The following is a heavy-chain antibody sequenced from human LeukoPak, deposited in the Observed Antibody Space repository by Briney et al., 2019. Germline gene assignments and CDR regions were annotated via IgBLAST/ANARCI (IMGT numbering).Heavy chain of an antibody. J-gene: IGHJ4*02. CDR2: ISAYNGNT. CDR1: GYTVSSYG. D-gene: IGHD6-19*01. V-gene: IGHV1-18*01. CDR3: ARGGYSSGWYYPYYFDY. Sequence: ASVKVSCKASGYTVSSYGISWVRQAPGQGLEWMGWISAYNGNTNYAQKLQGRVTMTTDTSTSTAYMELRSLRSDDTAVYYCARGGYSSGWYYPYYFDYWGQGTLVTVSS.